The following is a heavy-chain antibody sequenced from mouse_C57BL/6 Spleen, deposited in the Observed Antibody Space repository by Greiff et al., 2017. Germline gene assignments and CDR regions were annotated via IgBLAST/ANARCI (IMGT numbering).Heavy chain of an antibody. D-gene: IGHD1-1*01. CDR2: ISDGGSYT. Sequence: EVMLVESGGGLVKPGGSLKLSCAASGFTFSSYAMSWVRQTPEKRLEWVATISDGGSYTYYPDNVKGRFTISRDNAKNNLYLQMSHLKSEDTAMYYCARDEDYYGSATYFDYWGQGTTLTVSS. V-gene: IGHV5-4*01. CDR3: ARDEDYYGSATYFDY. J-gene: IGHJ2*01. CDR1: GFTFSSYA.